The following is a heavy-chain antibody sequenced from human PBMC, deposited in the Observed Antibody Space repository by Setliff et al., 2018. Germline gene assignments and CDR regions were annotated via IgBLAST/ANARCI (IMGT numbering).Heavy chain of an antibody. J-gene: IGHJ4*02. Sequence: AASVKVSCKTSGYSFTGYYMHWVRQAPGQELEWMGIIHTGGGSASYAQKFQGRVTMTSDTSTSTVYMEVNIVTSDDTAIYYCARGGLAAAGRKGVFEYWGQGTVVTVSS. V-gene: IGHV1-46*01. CDR2: IHTGGGSA. CDR1: GYSFTGYY. CDR3: ARGGLAAAGRKGVFEY. D-gene: IGHD6-13*01.